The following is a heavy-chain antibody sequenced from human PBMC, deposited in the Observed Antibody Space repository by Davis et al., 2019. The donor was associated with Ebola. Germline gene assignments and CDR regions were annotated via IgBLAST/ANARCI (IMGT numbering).Heavy chain of an antibody. CDR3: AKDFTGELDS. CDR1: GFTLSNFW. J-gene: IGHJ4*02. Sequence: GESLKISCAASGFTLSNFWMHWVRQTPGKGPVWVSRMNPEGSRTDYADSVRGRFTISRDSAKNTLYLRMESLRDEDTAVYYYAKDFTGELDSWGQGTLVAVSS. CDR2: MNPEGSRT. V-gene: IGHV3-74*01. D-gene: IGHD7-27*01.